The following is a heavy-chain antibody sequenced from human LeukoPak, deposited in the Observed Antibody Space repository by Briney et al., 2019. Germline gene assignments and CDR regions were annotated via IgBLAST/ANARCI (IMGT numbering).Heavy chain of an antibody. CDR1: GYTFTSYY. CDR3: AREGNSYGPYYYYMDV. J-gene: IGHJ6*03. V-gene: IGHV1-46*01. Sequence: GASVKVSCKASGYTFTSYYMHWVRQAPGQGLEWMGIINPSGGSTSYAQKFQGRVTMTRDMSTSTVYMELSSLRSEDTAVYYCAREGNSYGPYYYYMDVWGKGTTVTVSS. D-gene: IGHD5-18*01. CDR2: INPSGGST.